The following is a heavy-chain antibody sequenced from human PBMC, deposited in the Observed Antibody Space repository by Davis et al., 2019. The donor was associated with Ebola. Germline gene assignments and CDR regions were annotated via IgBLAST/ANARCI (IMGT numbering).Heavy chain of an antibody. Sequence: PGGSLRLSCAASGFTFSSYSMNWVRQAPGKGLEWVSSISSSSSYIYYADSVKGRFTISRDNAKNSLYLQMNSLRDEDTAVYYCARRGVVTPLFTFYFDYWGQGTLVTVSS. CDR1: GFTFSSYS. D-gene: IGHD4-23*01. CDR2: ISSSSSYI. V-gene: IGHV3-21*01. CDR3: ARRGVVTPLFTFYFDY. J-gene: IGHJ4*02.